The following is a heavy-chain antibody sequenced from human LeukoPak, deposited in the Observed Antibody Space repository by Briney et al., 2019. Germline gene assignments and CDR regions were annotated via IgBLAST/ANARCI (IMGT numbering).Heavy chain of an antibody. CDR2: LASDERKK. D-gene: IGHD3-22*01. CDR3: ARDRLFYFHSPDYRAGYFYAMDV. Sequence: PGGSLGLSCVASGFTFSDYPIHWVRQAPGKGLEWVAVLASDERKKYYADSVKGRFTISRDNSNNTLYLQMITLRPEDTSVYYCARDRLFYFHSPDYRAGYFYAMDVWGQGTTVTVSS. V-gene: IGHV3-30*04. CDR1: GFTFSDYP. J-gene: IGHJ6*02.